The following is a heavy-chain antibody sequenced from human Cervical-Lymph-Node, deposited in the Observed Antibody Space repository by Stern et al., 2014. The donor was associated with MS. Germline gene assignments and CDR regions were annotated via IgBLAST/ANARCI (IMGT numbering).Heavy chain of an antibody. Sequence: VQLVESGGGVVQPGRSLRLSCAASGVSFSRYAMSWVRPAQGKVLEWVGLIWYDGSNPYYADSVTGRFTISRDNFKNTLYLQMNSLRAEDTAVYYCASAYSSSHYYFDYWGQGTLVTVSS. V-gene: IGHV3-33*01. D-gene: IGHD6-13*01. CDR2: IWYDGSNP. J-gene: IGHJ4*02. CDR1: GVSFSRYA. CDR3: ASAYSSSHYYFDY.